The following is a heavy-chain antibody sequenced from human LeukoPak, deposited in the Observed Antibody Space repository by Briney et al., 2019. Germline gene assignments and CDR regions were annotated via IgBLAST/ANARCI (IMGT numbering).Heavy chain of an antibody. V-gene: IGHV4-59*01. J-gene: IGHJ5*02. CDR3: ARSGGYSSSWYRANLYNWFDP. CDR1: GGSISSYY. Sequence: SETLSLTCTVSGGSISSYYWSWIRQPPGKGLEWIGYIYYSGSTNYNPSLKSRVTISVDTSKNQFSLKLSSVTAADTAVYYCARSGGYSSSWYRANLYNWFDPWGQGTLVTVSS. CDR2: IYYSGST. D-gene: IGHD6-13*01.